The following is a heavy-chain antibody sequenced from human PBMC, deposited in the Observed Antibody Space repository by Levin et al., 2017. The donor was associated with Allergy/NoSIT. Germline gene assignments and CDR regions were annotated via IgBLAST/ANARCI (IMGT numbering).Heavy chain of an antibody. Sequence: GESLKISCAASGFTFSSYAMSWVRQAPGKGLEWVSAISGSGGSTYYADSVKGRFTISRDNSKNTLYLQMNSLRAEDTAVYYCAKVARSGYYNFDYWGQGTLVTVSS. D-gene: IGHD3-3*01. CDR2: ISGSGGST. V-gene: IGHV3-23*01. CDR3: AKVARSGYYNFDY. J-gene: IGHJ4*02. CDR1: GFTFSSYA.